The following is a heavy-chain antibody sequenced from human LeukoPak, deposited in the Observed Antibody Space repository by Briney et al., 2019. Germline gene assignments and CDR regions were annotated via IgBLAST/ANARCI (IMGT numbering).Heavy chain of an antibody. Sequence: ASVKVSCKASGYTFINYGISWVRQAPGQGLEWMGWTSAYNGNTNYPQNFQGRVTMTTDTFTSTAYMELSSLRSEDTAVYYCARVGNTGTVEQLGNWGQGTLVTVSS. CDR3: ARVGNTGTVEQLGN. J-gene: IGHJ4*02. V-gene: IGHV1-18*01. CDR2: TSAYNGNT. CDR1: GYTFINYG. D-gene: IGHD6-6*01.